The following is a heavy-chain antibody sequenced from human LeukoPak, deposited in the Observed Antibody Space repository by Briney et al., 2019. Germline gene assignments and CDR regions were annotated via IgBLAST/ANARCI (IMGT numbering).Heavy chain of an antibody. Sequence: GRSLRLSCAASGFTFSGYGMHWVRLSPGKGLEWVTLISHDGNNKYYADSVKGRFTISRDNSENTLYLQMNRLRTEDTAVYYCAKGAESCTNTSCRIGIWGQGTMVTVSS. CDR2: ISHDGNNK. V-gene: IGHV3-30*18. J-gene: IGHJ3*02. CDR1: GFTFSGYG. D-gene: IGHD2-2*01. CDR3: AKGAESCTNTSCRIGI.